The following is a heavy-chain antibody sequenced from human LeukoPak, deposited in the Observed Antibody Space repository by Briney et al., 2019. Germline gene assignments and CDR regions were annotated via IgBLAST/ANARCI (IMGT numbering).Heavy chain of an antibody. Sequence: GGSLRLSCAASGFTFSSYSMNWVRQAPGKGLEWVSSISSSSSYIYYADSVKGRFTISRDNAKNSLYLQMNSLRAEDTAVYYCARDPREDYDFWSGYSSNWFDPWGQGTLVTVSS. CDR1: GFTFSSYS. J-gene: IGHJ5*02. CDR3: ARDPREDYDFWSGYSSNWFDP. CDR2: ISSSSSYI. D-gene: IGHD3-3*01. V-gene: IGHV3-21*01.